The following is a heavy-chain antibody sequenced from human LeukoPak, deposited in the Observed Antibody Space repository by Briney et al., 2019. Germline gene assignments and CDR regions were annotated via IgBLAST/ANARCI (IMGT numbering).Heavy chain of an antibody. CDR1: GFTFSSYA. V-gene: IGHV3-23*01. CDR3: AKDLYYYGSGSPLDY. CDR2: ISGSGGST. Sequence: GGSLRLSCAASGFTFSSYAMSWVRQAPGKGLEWVSAISGSGGSTYYADSVKGRFTISRDNSKDTLYLQMNSLRAEDTAVYYCAKDLYYYGSGSPLDYWGQGTLVTVSS. D-gene: IGHD3-10*01. J-gene: IGHJ4*02.